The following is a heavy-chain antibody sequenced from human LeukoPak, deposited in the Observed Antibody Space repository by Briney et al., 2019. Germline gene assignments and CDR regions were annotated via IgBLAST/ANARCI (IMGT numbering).Heavy chain of an antibody. D-gene: IGHD4-17*01. J-gene: IGHJ6*03. CDR1: GGSFSGYY. Sequence: PSETLSLTCAVYGGSFSGYYLSWIRQPPGKGLEWMRESNHSGRTNYNRSLKSRVTISVDTSKNQFSLKLSSGTAADTAVYYCARGYDGDVFYYYYSLDVWGKGTTVTVSS. V-gene: IGHV4-34*01. CDR2: SNHSGRT. CDR3: ARGYDGDVFYYYYSLDV.